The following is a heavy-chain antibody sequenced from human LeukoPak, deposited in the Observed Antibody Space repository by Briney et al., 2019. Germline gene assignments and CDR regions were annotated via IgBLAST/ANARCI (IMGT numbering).Heavy chain of an antibody. CDR1: GGSISSYF. D-gene: IGHD1-26*01. Sequence: SETLSLTCTVSGGSISSYFWSWIRQPPGKGLEWIGSIYYNGDTYYNPSLKSRVTISVDTSKNQFSLKLSSVTAADTAVYYCARTPNSGSYYVHFDYWGQGTLVTVSS. V-gene: IGHV4-59*08. J-gene: IGHJ4*02. CDR2: IYYNGDT. CDR3: ARTPNSGSYYVHFDY.